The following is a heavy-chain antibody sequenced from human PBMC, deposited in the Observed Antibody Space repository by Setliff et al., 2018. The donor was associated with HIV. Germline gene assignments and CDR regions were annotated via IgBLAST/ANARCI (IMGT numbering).Heavy chain of an antibody. D-gene: IGHD2-2*01. Sequence: SETLSLTCTVSGGSVSSRGYYWGWIRQPPGKGPVWIANNLYGGNTYYNLSRNGRVTISVATSKNHFSLKLHTVTASDTAVYFCASATPSSFLTWTSWGQGTLVTVSS. CDR2: NLYGGNT. V-gene: IGHV4-39*02. J-gene: IGHJ5*02. CDR1: GGSVSSRGYY. CDR3: ASATPSSFLTWTS.